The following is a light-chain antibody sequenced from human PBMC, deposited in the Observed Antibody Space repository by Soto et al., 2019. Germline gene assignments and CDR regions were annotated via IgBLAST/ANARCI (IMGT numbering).Light chain of an antibody. CDR2: TAS. J-gene: IGKJ1*01. CDR1: QSISSS. Sequence: DTQNNQSSSTLFAPVGGRVRITCRASQSISSSLASYQQKPGKAPKLLLYTASSLESGVTPRFSGSGSATEFTLPISSRQPDDVATYYCQQYNSYSWTFGQGTKVDI. V-gene: IGKV1-5*03. CDR3: QQYNSYSWT.